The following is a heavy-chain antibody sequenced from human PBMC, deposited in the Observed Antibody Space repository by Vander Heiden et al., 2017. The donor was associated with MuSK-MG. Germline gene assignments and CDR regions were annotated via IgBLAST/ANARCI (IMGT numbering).Heavy chain of an antibody. D-gene: IGHD3-3*01. V-gene: IGHV4-39*07. CDR1: GGSISSSSYY. CDR2: IYYSGSA. CDR3: ARDRREVRVTMWAFDI. Sequence: QLQLQESGPGLVKPSENLSLTCTVSGGSISSSSYYWGWIRQPPGKGLEWIGTIYYSGSAYYNPSLKSRVTISVDTSKNQFSLKLSSVTAADTAVYYCARDRREVRVTMWAFDIWGQGTMVTVSS. J-gene: IGHJ3*02.